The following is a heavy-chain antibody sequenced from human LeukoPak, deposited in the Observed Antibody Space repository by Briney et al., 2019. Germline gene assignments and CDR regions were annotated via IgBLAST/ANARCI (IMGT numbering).Heavy chain of an antibody. CDR2: TYYSGST. V-gene: IGHV4-39*01. Sequence: SETLSLTCTVSGGSISSSSYYWGWIRQPPGKGLEWIGSTYYSGSTYYNPSLKSRVTISVDTSKNQFSLKLSSVTAADTAVYYCARHRSSGGSWALDYWGQGTLVTVSS. CDR3: ARHRSSGGSWALDY. CDR1: GGSISSSSYY. J-gene: IGHJ4*02. D-gene: IGHD2-15*01.